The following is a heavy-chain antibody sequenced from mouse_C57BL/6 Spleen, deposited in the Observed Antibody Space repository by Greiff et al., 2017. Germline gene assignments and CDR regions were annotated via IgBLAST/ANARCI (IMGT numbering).Heavy chain of an antibody. J-gene: IGHJ4*01. D-gene: IGHD1-1*01. CDR1: GYTFTSYW. Sequence: VQLQQPGAELVRPGTSVKLSCKASGYTFTSYWMHWVKQRPGQGLEWIGVIDPSDSYTNYNQKFKGKATLTVDTSSSTAYMQLSSLTSEDSAVYYCARDGSSSYYAMDYWGQGTSVTVSS. CDR2: IDPSDSYT. CDR3: ARDGSSSYYAMDY. V-gene: IGHV1-59*01.